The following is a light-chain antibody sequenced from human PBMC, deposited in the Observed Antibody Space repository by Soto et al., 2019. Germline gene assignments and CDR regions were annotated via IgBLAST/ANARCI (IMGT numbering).Light chain of an antibody. CDR1: STHFSGQNY. Sequence: QSLLTQPASVSVSLGQSSTIPCAPTSTHFSGQNYVSAYQLHPDRAPKLILYEVSTRHSGVSNRFSGSKSGNTASLTISGLQAEDVADYDGSSYTDVVTLEVLGPGTKVTV. CDR3: SSYTDVVTLEV. J-gene: IGLJ1*01. V-gene: IGLV2-14*01. CDR2: EVS.